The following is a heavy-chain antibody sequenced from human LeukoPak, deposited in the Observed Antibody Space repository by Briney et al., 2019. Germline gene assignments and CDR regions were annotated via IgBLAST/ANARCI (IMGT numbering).Heavy chain of an antibody. J-gene: IGHJ4*02. Sequence: GGSLRLSCAASGFIFSSYWMHWVRQAPGKGLVWVSRINTNGRSTNYADSVKGRFTISRDNAKNTLYLQMNSLRAEDTAVYYCAKSMLGYCSSTSCHSWGQGTLVTVSS. CDR1: GFIFSSYW. D-gene: IGHD2-2*01. CDR3: AKSMLGYCSSTSCHS. V-gene: IGHV3-74*01. CDR2: INTNGRST.